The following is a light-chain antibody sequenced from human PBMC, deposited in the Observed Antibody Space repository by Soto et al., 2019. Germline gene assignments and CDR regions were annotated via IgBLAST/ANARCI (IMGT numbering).Light chain of an antibody. V-gene: IGKV4-1*01. J-gene: IGKJ3*01. Sequence: DIVMTQSPDSLAVSLGERATINCTSSQSVLYSSNNKNYLAWYQQKPGQPPKLLIYWASTRESGVPDRFSGSGAGTDFPLTISSLQAEDVAVYYCQHYYSTPFPFGPGTKVDIK. CDR1: QSVLYSSNNKNY. CDR3: QHYYSTPFP. CDR2: WAS.